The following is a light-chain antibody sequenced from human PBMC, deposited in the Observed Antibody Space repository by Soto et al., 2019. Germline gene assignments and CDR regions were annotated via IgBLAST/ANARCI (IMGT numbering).Light chain of an antibody. J-gene: IGLJ1*01. Sequence: QSALTQPPSASGSPGQSVTISCTGTSSDVGGCKFVSWYQQYPGKAPKLIIYEVSKRTSGVPDRFSGFKSGNTASLTVSGLQAEDEADYYCSPCAGSNNPYVFGTGTKLTVL. CDR1: SSDVGGCKF. CDR2: EVS. V-gene: IGLV2-8*01. CDR3: SPCAGSNNPYV.